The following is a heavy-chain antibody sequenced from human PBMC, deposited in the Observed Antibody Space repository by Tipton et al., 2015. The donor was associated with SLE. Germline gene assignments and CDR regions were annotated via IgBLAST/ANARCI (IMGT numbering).Heavy chain of an antibody. Sequence: SLRLSCAASGFTFDDYAMHWVRQVPGKGLEWVSGISASGGSTYYADSVKGRFTISRDNSKNTLYLQMNSLGAEDTALYYCARDIHQPRSSSWYFYYYGMDVWGQGTTVTVSS. CDR3: ARDIHQPRSSSWYFYYYGMDV. V-gene: IGHV3-23*01. J-gene: IGHJ6*02. D-gene: IGHD6-13*01. CDR1: GFTFDDYA. CDR2: ISASGGST.